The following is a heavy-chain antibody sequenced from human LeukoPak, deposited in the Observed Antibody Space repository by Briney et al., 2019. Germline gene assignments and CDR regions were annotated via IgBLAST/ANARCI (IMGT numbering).Heavy chain of an antibody. CDR1: GGSLSSGGNF. CDR2: IYNSGRT. Sequence: SQTLSLTCTVSGGSLSSGGNFWTWLRQHPGKGLEWIGYIYNSGRTYYNPSLKSRVTISLDTSKNQFSLKLSSVTAADTAVYYCAREGGYVERTLDSWGQGTLVTVSP. V-gene: IGHV4-31*03. CDR3: AREGGYVERTLDS. D-gene: IGHD3-10*02. J-gene: IGHJ4*02.